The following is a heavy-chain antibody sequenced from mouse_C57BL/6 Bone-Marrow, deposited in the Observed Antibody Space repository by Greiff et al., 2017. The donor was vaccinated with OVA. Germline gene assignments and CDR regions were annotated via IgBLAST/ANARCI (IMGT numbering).Heavy chain of an antibody. D-gene: IGHD1-1*01. V-gene: IGHV5-4*01. Sequence: EVKLVESGGGLVKPGGSLKLSCAASGFTFSSYAMSWVRQTPEKRLEWVATISDGGSYTYYPDNVKGRFTISRDNAKNNLYLQMSHLKSEDTAMYYCAREALYGYDAMDYWGQGTPVTVSS. J-gene: IGHJ4*01. CDR1: GFTFSSYA. CDR3: AREALYGYDAMDY. CDR2: ISDGGSYT.